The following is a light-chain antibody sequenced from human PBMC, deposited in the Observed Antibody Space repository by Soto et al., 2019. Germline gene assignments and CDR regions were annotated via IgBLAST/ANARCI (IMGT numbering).Light chain of an antibody. CDR3: LQYYNTPRT. CDR1: QSVSSSY. CDR2: GAS. J-gene: IGKJ1*01. V-gene: IGKV3-20*01. Sequence: EIVLTQSPGTLSLSPGERATLSCRASQSVSSSYLAWYQQKPGQAPRLLIYGASSRATGIPDRFSGSGSGTDFTLTISSLQAEDVAVYFCLQYYNTPRTFGQGTKVDIK.